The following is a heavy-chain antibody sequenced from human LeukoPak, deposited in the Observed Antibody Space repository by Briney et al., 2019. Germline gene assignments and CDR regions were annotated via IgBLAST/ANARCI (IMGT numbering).Heavy chain of an antibody. CDR3: ARGLGTTTSDY. CDR2: INPNSGGT. J-gene: IGHJ4*02. Sequence: ASVKVSCKASGYTFTSYYMHWVRQAPGQGLEWMGWINPNSGGTSYAQKFQGRVTMTRDTSISTAYMELSRLTSDDTAVYYCARGLGTTTSDYWGQGTLVTVSS. V-gene: IGHV1-2*02. CDR1: GYTFTSYY. D-gene: IGHD1-7*01.